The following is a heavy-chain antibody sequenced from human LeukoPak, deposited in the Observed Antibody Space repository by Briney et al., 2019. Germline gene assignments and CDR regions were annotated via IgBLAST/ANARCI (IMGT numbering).Heavy chain of an antibody. CDR3: ARALYGSGGYLCY. J-gene: IGHJ4*02. Sequence: GASVKVSCKASGYTFTGYYMHWVRQAPGQGLEWMGRINPNSGGTNYAQKFQGRVTMTRDTSISTAYMELSRLRSDDTAVYYCARALYGSGGYLCYWGQGTLVTVSS. CDR1: GYTFTGYY. V-gene: IGHV1-2*06. CDR2: INPNSGGT. D-gene: IGHD3-10*01.